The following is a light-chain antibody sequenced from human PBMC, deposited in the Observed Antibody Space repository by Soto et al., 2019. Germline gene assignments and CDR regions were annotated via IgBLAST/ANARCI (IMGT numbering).Light chain of an antibody. V-gene: IGKV3-11*01. Sequence: EIVLTQSPATLSLSPGDRATLSCRASQTISTFLAWYQHKPGQAPRLLIYDASSRAAGVPSMFRGSGSGADFSLTIVSLEPEDSEIYYCQHRSGWWTFGQGTKV. J-gene: IGKJ1*01. CDR3: QHRSGWWT. CDR1: QTISTF. CDR2: DAS.